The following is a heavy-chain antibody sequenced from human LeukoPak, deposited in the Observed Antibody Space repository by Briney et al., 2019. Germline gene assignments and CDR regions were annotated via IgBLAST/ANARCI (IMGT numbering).Heavy chain of an antibody. D-gene: IGHD2-8*01. CDR3: ARRVNYGTYFDY. CDR2: IYYSGST. V-gene: IGHV4-39*01. CDR1: GGSISSTSFY. Sequence: SETLSLTCTVSGGSISSTSFYWGCIRQPPGKGLEWIGSIYYSGSTYYNPSLKSRVTISVDTSKNQFSLNLSSVTAADTAVYYCARRVNYGTYFDYWGQGTLVTVSS. J-gene: IGHJ4*02.